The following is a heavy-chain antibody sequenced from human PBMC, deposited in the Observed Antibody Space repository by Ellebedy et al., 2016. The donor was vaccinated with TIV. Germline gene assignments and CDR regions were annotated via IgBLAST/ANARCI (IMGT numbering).Heavy chain of an antibody. CDR2: ISFDANHQ. V-gene: IGHV3-30*01. CDR3: ARGLGNLKNDDRRPGGL. Sequence: GGSLRLSXAASGFTFSSYSMHWLRQAPGKGLEWVAVISFDANHQYYAASVEGRFTISRDNSKSTLYLQMDSLRTDDMAVYYCARGLGNLKNDDRRPGGLWGQGILVTVSP. D-gene: IGHD3-22*01. CDR1: GFTFSSYS. J-gene: IGHJ4*02.